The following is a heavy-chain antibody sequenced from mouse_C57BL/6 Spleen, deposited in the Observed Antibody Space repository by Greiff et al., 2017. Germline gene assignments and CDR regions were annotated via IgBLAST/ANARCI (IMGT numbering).Heavy chain of an antibody. J-gene: IGHJ2*01. CDR1: GYTFTSYG. D-gene: IGHD1-1*01. Sequence: VQLQQSGAELARPGASVKLSCKASGYTFTSYGISWVKQRTGQGLEWIGEIYPRSGNTYYNEKFKGKATLTADKSSSTAYMELRSLTSEDAAVYFCAYGSSYEGFDYWGQGTTLTVSS. V-gene: IGHV1-81*01. CDR3: AYGSSYEGFDY. CDR2: IYPRSGNT.